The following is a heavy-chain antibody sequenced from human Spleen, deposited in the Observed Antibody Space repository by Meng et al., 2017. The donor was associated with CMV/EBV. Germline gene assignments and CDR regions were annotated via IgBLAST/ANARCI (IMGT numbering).Heavy chain of an antibody. CDR3: ARGYRVPLAY. CDR1: GFTVNNNY. CDR2: IYSGGGT. V-gene: IGHV3-53*01. Sequence: GGSLRLSCTASGFTVNNNYMSWVRQPPGKGLEWVSLIYSGGGTQYADSVKGRFTISRDNAKNSLYLQMNSLRAEDTAVYYCARGYRVPLAYWGQGTLVTVSS. J-gene: IGHJ4*02. D-gene: IGHD3-16*02.